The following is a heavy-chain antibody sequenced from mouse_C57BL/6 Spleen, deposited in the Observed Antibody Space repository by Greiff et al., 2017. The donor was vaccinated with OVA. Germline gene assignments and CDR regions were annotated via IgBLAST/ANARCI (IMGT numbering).Heavy chain of an antibody. Sequence: ESGAELVRPGASVTLSCKASGYTFTDYEMHWVKQTPVHGLEWIGAIDPETGGTAYNQKFKGKAILTADKSSSTAYMELRSLTSEDSAVYYCTRSFAYWGQGTLVTVSA. V-gene: IGHV1-15*01. J-gene: IGHJ3*01. CDR2: IDPETGGT. CDR3: TRSFAY. CDR1: GYTFTDYE.